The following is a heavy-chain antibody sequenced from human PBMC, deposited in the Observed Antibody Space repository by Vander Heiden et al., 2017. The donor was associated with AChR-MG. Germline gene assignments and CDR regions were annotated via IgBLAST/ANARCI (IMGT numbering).Heavy chain of an antibody. D-gene: IGHD5-12*01. CDR3: ARESPMATTGNWFDP. Sequence: QVQLQESGPGLVKPSQTLSPTCTVPGGSLRSGGYYWGWIRQHPGKGLEWIGYIYYRGSTYYNPSLKSRVTISVDTSKNQFSLKLSSVTAADTAVYYCARESPMATTGNWFDPWGQGTLVTVSS. CDR2: IYYRGST. CDR1: GGSLRSGGYY. J-gene: IGHJ5*02. V-gene: IGHV4-31*03.